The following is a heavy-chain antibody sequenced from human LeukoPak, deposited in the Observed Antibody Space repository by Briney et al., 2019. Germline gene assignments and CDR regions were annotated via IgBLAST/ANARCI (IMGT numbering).Heavy chain of an antibody. CDR1: GFTFSTFW. J-gene: IGHJ4*02. CDR2: INHDGSST. CDR3: VRDWGYDSSGYWQKYFDT. Sequence: GGSLRLSCATSGFTFSTFWMHWVRQAPGKGLVWVSRINHDGSSTNYADSVKGRFTISRDNAKNTLYLRMNSLRAEDTAVYYRVRDWGYDSSGYWQKYFDTWGQGTLVTVSS. D-gene: IGHD3-22*01. V-gene: IGHV3-74*01.